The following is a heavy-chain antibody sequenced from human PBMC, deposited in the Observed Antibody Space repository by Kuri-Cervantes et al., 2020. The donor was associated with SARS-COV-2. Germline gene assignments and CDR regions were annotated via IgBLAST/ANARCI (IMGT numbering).Heavy chain of an antibody. J-gene: IGHJ4*02. CDR3: AKEDSWIFGVVRIDY. CDR1: GFTFSNYA. CDR2: LSRTGATT. D-gene: IGHD3-3*01. V-gene: IGHV3-23*01. Sequence: GGSLRLSCAASGFTFSNYAMTWVRQAPGKGLEWVSTLSRTGATTYYLDSVKGRFTISRDTSKNTLYLQMNSLRAEDAAVYYCAKEDSWIFGVVRIDYWGQGTLVTVSS.